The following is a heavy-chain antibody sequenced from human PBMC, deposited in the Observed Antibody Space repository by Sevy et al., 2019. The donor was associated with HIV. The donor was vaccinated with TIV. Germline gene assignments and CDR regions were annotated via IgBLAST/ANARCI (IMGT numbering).Heavy chain of an antibody. V-gene: IGHV1-18*01. CDR1: GYTLNDYG. D-gene: IGHD3-3*01. CDR2: VTTYKDST. Sequence: ASVKVSCKASGYTLNDYGISWVRQAPGQGLAWRGWVTTYKDSTNYAQNFQGRVTLTTDTSTNTAYMELRSLRSDDTAVYYCARVDPYYEFGDVWGQGTTVTVSS. CDR3: ARVDPYYEFGDV. J-gene: IGHJ6*02.